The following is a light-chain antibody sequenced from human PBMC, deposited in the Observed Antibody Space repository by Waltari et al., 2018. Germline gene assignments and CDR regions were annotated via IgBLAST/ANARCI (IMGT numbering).Light chain of an antibody. CDR3: QQSYSFPHT. CDR1: QSISTY. CDR2: AAS. V-gene: IGKV1-39*01. J-gene: IGKJ2*01. Sequence: DIQMTQSPSSLSASVGDRVTITCRASQSISTYLNWYQQKPGKAPKLLIYAASWLQTGVPSRFSGSGYGTDFTLTITNLQPEDLVIYFCQQSYSFPHTFGRGTKLDVK.